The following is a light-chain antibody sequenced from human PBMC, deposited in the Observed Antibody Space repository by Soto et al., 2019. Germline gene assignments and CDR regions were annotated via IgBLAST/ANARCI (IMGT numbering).Light chain of an antibody. CDR2: ENN. CDR1: STNIGNNY. V-gene: IGLV1-51*02. CDR3: GTWDSSLSANWV. Sequence: QSVLTQPPSVSAAPGQKVTISCSGSSTNIGNNYVSWYQQLPGTDPKLLIYENNKRPSGIPDRFSGSKSGTSATLGITGLQTGDEADYYCGTWDSSLSANWVFGGGTKLTVL. J-gene: IGLJ3*02.